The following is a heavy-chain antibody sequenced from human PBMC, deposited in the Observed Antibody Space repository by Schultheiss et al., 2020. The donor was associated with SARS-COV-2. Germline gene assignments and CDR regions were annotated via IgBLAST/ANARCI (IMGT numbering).Heavy chain of an antibody. CDR2: IYYSGST. D-gene: IGHD2-21*01. CDR3: AKGPNCGGDCPPGERFPPFDP. Sequence: SETLSLTCTVSGGSISSGGYYWSWIRQHPGKGLEWIGYIYYSGSTYYNPSLKSRVTISVDTSKNHFSLKLSSVTAADTAVYYCAKGPNCGGDCPPGERFPPFDPWGQGTLVTVSS. J-gene: IGHJ5*02. V-gene: IGHV4-31*03. CDR1: GGSISSGGYY.